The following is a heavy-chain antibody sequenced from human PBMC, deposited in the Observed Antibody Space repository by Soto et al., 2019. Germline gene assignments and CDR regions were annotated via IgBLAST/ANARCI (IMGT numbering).Heavy chain of an antibody. J-gene: IGHJ4*02. D-gene: IGHD3-3*01. CDR2: ISDDGSNT. V-gene: IGHV3-30-3*01. CDR1: GFTFSRHT. Sequence: QVQLVESGGGVVQPGRSLRLSCAASGFTFSRHTMHWVRQAPGKGLEWVAGISDDGSNTYYADSVKGRFTISRDNSKTTLYLQVNSMSSEDTAVHHCARGVYYDFWSGFTTRPYYFDEWGQGTVVTVSS. CDR3: ARGVYYDFWSGFTTRPYYFDE.